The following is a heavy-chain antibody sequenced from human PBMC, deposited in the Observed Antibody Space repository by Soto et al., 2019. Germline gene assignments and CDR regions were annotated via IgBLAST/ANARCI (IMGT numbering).Heavy chain of an antibody. D-gene: IGHD6-13*01. CDR1: GGSISSSSYY. CDR3: ARQRGSNWYADY. Sequence: QVQLQESGPGLVKPSETLSLTCTVSGGSISSSSYYWGWIRQPPGKGLEWIGSIYYSGSTYYNPSLKRRVTISVDTSKNQFSLKLSSVTAADTAVYYCARQRGSNWYADYWGQGTLVTVSS. J-gene: IGHJ4*02. V-gene: IGHV4-39*01. CDR2: IYYSGST.